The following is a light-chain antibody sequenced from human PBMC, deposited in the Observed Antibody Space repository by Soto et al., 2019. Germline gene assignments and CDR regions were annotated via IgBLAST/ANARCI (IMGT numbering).Light chain of an antibody. J-gene: IGKJ4*01. CDR3: QQSFSMPPLT. CDR2: AAS. Sequence: DIQMTHSPSSLSASLGDRVTMTCRASQSISSSLNWYQQKPGKAPKLLIYAASSLQSGVPSRFSGSGSGTDFTLTISSLQPEDFAIYYCQQSFSMPPLTFGGGTKVEIK. V-gene: IGKV1-39*01. CDR1: QSISSS.